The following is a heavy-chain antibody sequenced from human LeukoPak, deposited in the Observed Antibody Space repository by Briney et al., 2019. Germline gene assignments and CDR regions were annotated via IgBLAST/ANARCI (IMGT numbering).Heavy chain of an antibody. CDR1: GFTFSNAW. D-gene: IGHD4-17*01. CDR3: TTAEPYGDYVRH. CDR2: IKSKTDGGTT. Sequence: GGSLRLSCAASGFTFSNAWMSWVRQAPGKGLEWVGRIKSKTDGGTTDYAAPVKGRFTISRDDSKNTLYLQMNSLKTEDTAVYYCTTAEPYGDYVRHWGQGTLVTVSS. J-gene: IGHJ4*02. V-gene: IGHV3-15*01.